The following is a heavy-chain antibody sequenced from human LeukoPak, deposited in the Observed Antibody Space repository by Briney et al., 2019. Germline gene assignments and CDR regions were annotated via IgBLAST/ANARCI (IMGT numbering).Heavy chain of an antibody. D-gene: IGHD3-22*01. CDR1: GFTFDDFG. CDR3: VRGTMIVGP. V-gene: IGHV3-20*04. Sequence: GGSLRLSCAASGFTFDDFGMTWVRQAPGKGLEWVSSINSNGVGTTYGDSVKGRFTISRDDANDSLYLLMHSLRAEDTAFYYCVRGTMIVGPWGQGTLVTVSS. J-gene: IGHJ5*02. CDR2: INSNGVGT.